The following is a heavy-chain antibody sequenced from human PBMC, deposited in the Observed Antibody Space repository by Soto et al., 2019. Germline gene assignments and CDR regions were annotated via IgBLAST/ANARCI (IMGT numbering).Heavy chain of an antibody. J-gene: IGHJ6*02. CDR3: AIVRRRMVVEVFSYYYGLDV. Sequence: SETLSLTCTVSCGSISSGVYSWAWIRQPPGKGLEWIGYIYHSGSTSNNPSLKSRVTTSVDTSKNQFSLKLSSLTAADTAVYFFAIVRRRMVVEVFSYYYGLDVWGQWTTGTVS. CDR2: IYHSGST. V-gene: IGHV4-30-4*01. D-gene: IGHD2-21*01. CDR1: CGSISSGVYS.